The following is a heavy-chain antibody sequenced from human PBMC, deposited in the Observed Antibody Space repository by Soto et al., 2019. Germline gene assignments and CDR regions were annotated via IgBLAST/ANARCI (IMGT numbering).Heavy chain of an antibody. J-gene: IGHJ5*02. CDR2: VDYAGRA. V-gene: IGHV4-39*01. CDR1: DDSISTSNYY. D-gene: IGHD1-26*01. CDR3: AKHSHHGRFS. Sequence: QLQLQESGPRLVKPSETLSLTCSVSDDSISTSNYYWAWVRQPPEMGPEWIGSVDYAGRAYYNPSLKSRVTISADTSENHFSLHLNSMTAADTSMYYCAKHSHHGRFSWGQGTLVTVSS.